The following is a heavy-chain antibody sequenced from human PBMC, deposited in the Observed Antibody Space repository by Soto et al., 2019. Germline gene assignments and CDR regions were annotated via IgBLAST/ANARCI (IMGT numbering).Heavy chain of an antibody. J-gene: IGHJ3*02. V-gene: IGHV3-21*01. CDR2: ISSSSSYI. Sequence: GGSLRLSCAASGFTFSSYSMNWVRQAPGKGLEWVSSISSSSSYIYYADSVKGRFTISRDNAKNSRYLQMNSLRAEDTAVYYCARVPGYCSGGSCPADAFDIWGQGTMVTVSS. CDR3: ARVPGYCSGGSCPADAFDI. D-gene: IGHD2-15*01. CDR1: GFTFSSYS.